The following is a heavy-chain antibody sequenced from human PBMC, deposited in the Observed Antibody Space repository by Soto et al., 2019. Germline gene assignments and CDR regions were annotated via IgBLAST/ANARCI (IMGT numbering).Heavy chain of an antibody. V-gene: IGHV3-23*01. D-gene: IGHD1-26*01. Sequence: EVQLLESGGGLVQPGGSLRLSCAASGFTFSSYAMTWVRQAPGKGLEWVSAISGTGVGTYYADSVKGRFTISRDNSKNTLYLQMNSLRAEDAAVYYCAKEQYYSPEPDAGASDIWGQGTVVTVSS. CDR2: ISGTGVGT. CDR1: GFTFSSYA. CDR3: AKEQYYSPEPDAGASDI. J-gene: IGHJ3*02.